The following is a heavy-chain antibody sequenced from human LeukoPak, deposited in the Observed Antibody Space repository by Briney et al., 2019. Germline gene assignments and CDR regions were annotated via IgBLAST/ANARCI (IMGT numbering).Heavy chain of an antibody. V-gene: IGHV1-3*01. CDR1: GYTFTSYA. CDR2: INAGNGNT. J-gene: IGHJ6*02. Sequence: EASVKVSCKASGYTFTSYAMHWVRQAPGQRLEWMGWINAGNGNTKYSQKFQGRVTITRDTSASTAYMELSSLRSEDTAVYHCAKGRNSYDSGRCHSPNCYYGMDVWGQGTTVIVSS. CDR3: AKGRNSYDSGRCHSPNCYYGMDV. D-gene: IGHD3-10*01.